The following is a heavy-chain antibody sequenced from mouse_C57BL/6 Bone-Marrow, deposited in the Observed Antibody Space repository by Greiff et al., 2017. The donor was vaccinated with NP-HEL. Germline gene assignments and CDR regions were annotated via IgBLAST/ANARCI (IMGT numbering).Heavy chain of an antibody. V-gene: IGHV5-4*01. J-gene: IGHJ2*01. Sequence: EVNVVESGGGLVKPGGSLKLSCAASGFTFSSYAMSWVRQTPEKRLEWVATISDGGSYTYYPDNVKGRFTISRDNAKNNLYLQMSHLKSEDTAMYYCARDRPTIVTYFDYWGQGTTLTVSS. CDR1: GFTFSSYA. D-gene: IGHD2-5*01. CDR3: ARDRPTIVTYFDY. CDR2: ISDGGSYT.